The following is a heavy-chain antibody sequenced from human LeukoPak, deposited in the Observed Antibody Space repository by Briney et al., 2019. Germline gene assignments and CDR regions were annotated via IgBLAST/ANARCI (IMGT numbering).Heavy chain of an antibody. CDR2: IKQDGSKK. V-gene: IGHV3-7*04. J-gene: IGHJ4*02. D-gene: IGHD5-24*01. Sequence: GRSLRLSCAASGFTFSSYAMHWVRQAPGKGLEWVANIKQDGSKKSYVDSVKGRFTISRDNAKNSLYLQMNSLRAEDTALYYCTRVGYIDEGIDYWGQGTLVTVSS. CDR1: GFTFSSYA. CDR3: TRVGYIDEGIDY.